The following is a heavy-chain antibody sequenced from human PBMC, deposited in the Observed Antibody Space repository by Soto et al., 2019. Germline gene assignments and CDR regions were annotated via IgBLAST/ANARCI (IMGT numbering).Heavy chain of an antibody. Sequence: GGSLRLSCAASGFTFSSYGMHWVRQAPGKGLEWVAVIWYDGSNKYYADSVKGRFTISRDNSKNTLYLQMNSLRAEDTAVYYCASHLTGTTPAESFDIWGQGTMVTV. V-gene: IGHV3-33*01. D-gene: IGHD1-20*01. J-gene: IGHJ3*02. CDR3: ASHLTGTTPAESFDI. CDR2: IWYDGSNK. CDR1: GFTFSSYG.